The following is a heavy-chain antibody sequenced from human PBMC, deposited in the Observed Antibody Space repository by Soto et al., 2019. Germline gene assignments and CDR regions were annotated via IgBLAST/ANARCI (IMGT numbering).Heavy chain of an antibody. CDR2: IIPSSGTP. J-gene: IGHJ4*02. CDR3: ASSYGTSWYGDY. Sequence: QVQLVQSGAEVKKPGSSVKVSCKASGGTFNNYAVTWMRQAPGQGLEWMGGIIPSSGTPNYAQRFQDRVTITADESRSIVYMELSSLRSEDTALYYCASSYGTSWYGDYWGQGTLVTVSS. V-gene: IGHV1-69*01. D-gene: IGHD6-13*01. CDR1: GGTFNNYA.